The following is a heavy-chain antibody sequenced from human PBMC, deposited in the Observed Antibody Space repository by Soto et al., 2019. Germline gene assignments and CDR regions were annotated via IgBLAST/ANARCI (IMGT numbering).Heavy chain of an antibody. V-gene: IGHV1-69*06. CDR2: IIPIFDTT. Sequence: QVQLVQSGAEVKKPGSSVKVSCRASGGTFSSYAISWVRQAPGQGLEWMGGIIPIFDTTIYAQKFQGRVTITADKSTGTAYMELSRLTSDDTAVYFCARVGWEIPPRFFGMDVWGQGTTVTVSS. D-gene: IGHD1-26*01. CDR1: GGTFSSYA. CDR3: ARVGWEIPPRFFGMDV. J-gene: IGHJ6*02.